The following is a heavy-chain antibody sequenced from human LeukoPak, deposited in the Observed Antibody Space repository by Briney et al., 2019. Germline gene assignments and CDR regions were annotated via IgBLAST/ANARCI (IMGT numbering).Heavy chain of an antibody. J-gene: IGHJ6*02. CDR2: IKQDGSEK. V-gene: IGHV3-7*01. CDR3: ARDDIVVVPAAKTYYYYYGMDV. D-gene: IGHD2-2*01. CDR1: GFTFSSYW. Sequence: GGSLRLSCAASGFTFSSYWMSWVRQAPGKGLEWVANIKQDGSEKYYVDSVKGRFTISRDNAKNSLYLQMNGLRAEDTAVYYCARDDIVVVPAAKTYYYYYGMDVWGQGTTVTVSS.